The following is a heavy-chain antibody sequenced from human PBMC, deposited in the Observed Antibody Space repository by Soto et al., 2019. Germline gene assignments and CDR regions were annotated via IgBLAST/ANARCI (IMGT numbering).Heavy chain of an antibody. D-gene: IGHD1-26*01. CDR1: GGPISSGDYY. CDR2: IYYSGST. Sequence: PAETLPLTCTVSGGPISSGDYYLSWIRQPPGKGLECIGYIYYSGSTYYNPSLKSRVTISVDTSQNQFSLKLTSVTVADMALYYCARNRLVGGKAWFDPWRQGTLVTFSS. CDR3: ARNRLVGGKAWFDP. J-gene: IGHJ5*02. V-gene: IGHV4-30-4*01.